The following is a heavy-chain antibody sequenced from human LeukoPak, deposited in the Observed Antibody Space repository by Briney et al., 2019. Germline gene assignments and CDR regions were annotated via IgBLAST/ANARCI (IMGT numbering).Heavy chain of an antibody. CDR1: GGFISSFTYY. CDR2: IYYTGST. V-gene: IGHV4-39*07. Sequence: SETLSLTCTVSGGFISSFTYYWGWIRQPPGKGLEWIGSIYYTGSTYYNPSLKSRVTISIDTSKNQFSLRLSSVTAADTAVYFCARVAAAGNYYFDYWGQGTLVTVSS. CDR3: ARVAAAGNYYFDY. D-gene: IGHD6-13*01. J-gene: IGHJ4*02.